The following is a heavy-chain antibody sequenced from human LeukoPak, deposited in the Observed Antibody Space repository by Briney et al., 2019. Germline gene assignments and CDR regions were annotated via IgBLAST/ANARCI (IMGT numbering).Heavy chain of an antibody. CDR1: GFTFSSYG. Sequence: GGSLRLSCAASGFTFSSYGMHWVRQAPGKGLEWVAFIRYDGSNKYYADSVKGRFTIPRDNSKNTLYLQMNSLRAEDTAVYYCAKGDRRDYYYYYMDVWGKGTTVTVSS. CDR3: AKGDRRDYYYYYMDV. V-gene: IGHV3-30*02. CDR2: IRYDGSNK. J-gene: IGHJ6*03.